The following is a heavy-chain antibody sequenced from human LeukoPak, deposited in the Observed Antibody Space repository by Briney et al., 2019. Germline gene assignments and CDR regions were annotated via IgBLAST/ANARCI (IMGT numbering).Heavy chain of an antibody. J-gene: IGHJ4*02. D-gene: IGHD2-2*01. CDR1: GYTFTGYY. CDR2: INPNSGGT. Sequence: ASVKVSCKASGYTFTGYYMHWVRQAPGQGLEWMGWINPNSGGTNYAQKFQGRVTMTRDTSISTAYMELSRLRSDDTAVYYCARDRWDIVVVPAASAGGYFDYWGQGTLVTVSS. V-gene: IGHV1-2*02. CDR3: ARDRWDIVVVPAASAGGYFDY.